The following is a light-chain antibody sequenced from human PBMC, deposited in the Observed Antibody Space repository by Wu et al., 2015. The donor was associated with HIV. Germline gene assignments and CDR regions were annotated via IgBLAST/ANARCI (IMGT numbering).Light chain of an antibody. CDR3: QQRSNWPPLT. CDR1: QSVSSY. V-gene: IGKV3-11*01. J-gene: IGKJ4*01. Sequence: EIVLTQSPATLSLSPGERATLSCRASQSVSSYLAWYQQKPGQAPRLLIYDASNRATGIPARFSGSGSGTDFTLTISSLEPEDFAVYYCQQRSNWPPLTFGRRDQGGDQT. CDR2: DAS.